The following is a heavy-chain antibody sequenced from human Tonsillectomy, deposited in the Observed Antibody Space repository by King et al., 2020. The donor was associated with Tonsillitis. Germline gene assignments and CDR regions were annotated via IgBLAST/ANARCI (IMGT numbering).Heavy chain of an antibody. Sequence: QLQESGPGLVKPSQTLSLTCAVSGGSIISGDYSWNWIRQPPGKGLEWIGYIYYSGVTYYNPSLKSRVTISVDTSKNQFSLKLSSVTAADTAVYYCARVEVRAAYYYDSSGYYYVFDYWGQGTLVTVSS. V-gene: IGHV4-30-4*07. J-gene: IGHJ4*02. CDR2: IYYSGVT. CDR1: GGSIISGDYS. CDR3: ARVEVRAAYYYDSSGYYYVFDY. D-gene: IGHD3-22*01.